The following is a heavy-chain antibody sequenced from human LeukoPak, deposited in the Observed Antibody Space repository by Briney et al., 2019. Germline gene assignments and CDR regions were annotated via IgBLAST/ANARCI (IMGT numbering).Heavy chain of an antibody. D-gene: IGHD3-22*01. CDR2: ISYDGSNK. Sequence: GGSLRLSCAASGFTFSSYGMHWVRQAPGKGLEWVAVISYDGSNKYYADSVKGRFTISRDNSKNTLYLQMNSLRAEDTAVYYCARDLNPYYYDSSGSLDYWGQGTLVTVSS. CDR3: ARDLNPYYYDSSGSLDY. CDR1: GFTFSSYG. J-gene: IGHJ4*02. V-gene: IGHV3-30*03.